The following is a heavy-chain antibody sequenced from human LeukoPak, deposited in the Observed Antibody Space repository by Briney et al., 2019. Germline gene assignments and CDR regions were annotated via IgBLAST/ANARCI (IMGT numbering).Heavy chain of an antibody. Sequence: GGSLRLSCAASGFTFIKYSMTWVRQAPGKGLEWVSATVGSRPDTYHADSVKGRFTVSRDNSRNTLYLQMNNLRIEDSAVYYCTKAPLMSCTGAFCYPFDSWGQGVLVTVSS. CDR2: TVGSRPDT. CDR3: TKAPLMSCTGAFCYPFDS. CDR1: GFTFIKYS. J-gene: IGHJ4*02. D-gene: IGHD2-8*02. V-gene: IGHV3-23*01.